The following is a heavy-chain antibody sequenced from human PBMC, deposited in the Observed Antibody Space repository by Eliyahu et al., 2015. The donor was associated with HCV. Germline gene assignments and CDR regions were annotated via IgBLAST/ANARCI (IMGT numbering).Heavy chain of an antibody. CDR2: ISYDGSNK. CDR1: GFTFSSYG. CDR3: AQENYYDSSAYIDY. D-gene: IGHD3-22*01. J-gene: IGHJ4*02. Sequence: QVQLVESGGGVVQPGRSLXLXCAASGFTFSSYGMHWVRQAPGKGLEWVAVISYDGSNKYYADSVKGRFTISRDNSKSTLYLHMNSLRAEDTAVYYCAQENYYDSSAYIDYWGQGTLLTVSS. V-gene: IGHV3-30*03.